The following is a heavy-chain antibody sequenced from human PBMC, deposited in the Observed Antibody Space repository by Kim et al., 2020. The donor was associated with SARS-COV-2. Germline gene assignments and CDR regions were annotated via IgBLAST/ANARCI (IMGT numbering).Heavy chain of an antibody. D-gene: IGHD3-10*01. Sequence: GGSLRLSCEASEFTLSSYEMNWVRQAPGKGLEWVSYITTSGNTVHYADSVRGRFTVSRDNAKNSLYLQMNSLRAEDTAVYYCARETPGIRGVAWDIWGQETMVTVSS. J-gene: IGHJ3*02. V-gene: IGHV3-48*03. CDR1: EFTLSSYE. CDR2: ITTSGNTV. CDR3: ARETPGIRGVAWDI.